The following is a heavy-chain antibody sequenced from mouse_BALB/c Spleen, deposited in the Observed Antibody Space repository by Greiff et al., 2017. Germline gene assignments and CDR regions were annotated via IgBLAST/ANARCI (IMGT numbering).Heavy chain of an antibody. D-gene: IGHD1-1*01. CDR2: ILPGSGST. CDR1: GYTFSSYW. J-gene: IGHJ3*01. V-gene: IGHV1-9*01. CDR3: ARGGSSPSFAY. Sequence: VKLVESGAELMKPGASVKISCKATGYTFSSYWIEWVKQRPGHGLEWIGEILPGSGSTNYNEKLKGKATFTADTSSNTAYMQLSSLTSEDSAVYYCARGGSSPSFAYWGQGTLVTVSA.